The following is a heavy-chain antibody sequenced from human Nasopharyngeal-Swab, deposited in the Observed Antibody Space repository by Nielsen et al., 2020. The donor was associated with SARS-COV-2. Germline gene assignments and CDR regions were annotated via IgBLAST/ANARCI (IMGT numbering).Heavy chain of an antibody. J-gene: IGHJ6*02. Sequence: GESLKISCAASGFTFSSYWMHWVRQAPGKGLVWVSRINSDGSSTSYADSVKGRFTISRDNAKNTLYLQMNRLRAEDTAVYYCARDGLDYDFWSAYFMDVWGQGTTVTVSS. D-gene: IGHD3-3*01. CDR3: ARDGLDYDFWSAYFMDV. CDR2: INSDGSST. CDR1: GFTFSSYW. V-gene: IGHV3-74*01.